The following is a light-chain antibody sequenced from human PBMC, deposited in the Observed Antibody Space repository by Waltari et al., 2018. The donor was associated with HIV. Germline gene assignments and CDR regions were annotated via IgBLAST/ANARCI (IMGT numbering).Light chain of an antibody. CDR1: PSNIGDNY. Sequence: QSVLTQPPSVSAAPGQKVTITCSGGPSNIGDNYVSWYQQFPGTAPKLSIYDNNKRPSGIPDRFSASKSGTSATLGITGLQPGDEAQYYCGSWDSSLSALLFGGGTKLTVL. CDR2: DNN. V-gene: IGLV1-51*01. CDR3: GSWDSSLSALL. J-gene: IGLJ2*01.